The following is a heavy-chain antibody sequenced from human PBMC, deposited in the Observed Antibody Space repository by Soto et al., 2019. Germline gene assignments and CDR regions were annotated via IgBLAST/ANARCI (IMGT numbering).Heavy chain of an antibody. D-gene: IGHD1-1*01. V-gene: IGHV1-69*02. CDR2: IIPILGIA. CDR3: ATSINDDAFDI. Sequence: QVQLVQSXAEVKKPGSSVKVSCKASGGTFSSYTISWVRQAPGQGLEWMGRIIPILGIANYAQKFQGRVTITADKSTSTAYMELSSLRSEDTAVYYCATSINDDAFDIWGQGTMVTVSS. J-gene: IGHJ3*02. CDR1: GGTFSSYT.